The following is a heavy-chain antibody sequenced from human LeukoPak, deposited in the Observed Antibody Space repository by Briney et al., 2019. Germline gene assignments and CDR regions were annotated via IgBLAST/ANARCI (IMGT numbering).Heavy chain of an antibody. CDR3: ARDPPLGYCSSSSCPHLDY. D-gene: IGHD2-2*01. Sequence: GGSLRLSCAASGFTFSRYSMNWVRQAPGKGQEWVSSISSSSSFIYYADSVKGRFTISRDNAKNSLYLQMNSLRAEDTAVYYCARDPPLGYCSSSSCPHLDYWGQGTLVTVSS. CDR1: GFTFSRYS. CDR2: ISSSSSFI. V-gene: IGHV3-21*01. J-gene: IGHJ4*02.